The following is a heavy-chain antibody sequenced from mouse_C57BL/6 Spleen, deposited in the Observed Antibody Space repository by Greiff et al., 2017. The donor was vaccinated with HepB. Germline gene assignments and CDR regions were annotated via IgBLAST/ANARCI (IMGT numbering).Heavy chain of an antibody. CDR3: ARMIYYDYEGFAY. D-gene: IGHD2-4*01. CDR1: GFTFSDYG. Sequence: EVKVVESGGGLVKPGGSLKLSCAASGFTFSDYGMHWVRQAPEKGLEWVAYISSGSSTIYYADTVKGRFTISRDNAKNTLFLQMTSLRSEDTAMYYCARMIYYDYEGFAYWGQGTLVTVSA. CDR2: ISSGSSTI. J-gene: IGHJ3*01. V-gene: IGHV5-17*01.